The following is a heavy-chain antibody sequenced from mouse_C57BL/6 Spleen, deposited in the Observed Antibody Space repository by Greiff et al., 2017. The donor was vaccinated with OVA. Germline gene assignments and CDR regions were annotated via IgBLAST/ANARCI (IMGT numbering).Heavy chain of an antibody. Sequence: VQLQESGPELVKPGASVKISCKASGYAFSSSWMNWVKQRPGKGLEWIGRIYPGDGDTNYNGKFKGKATLTADKSSSTAYMQLSSLTSEDSAVYFCAILLMGGYWGQGTTLTVSS. CDR1: GYAFSSSW. CDR3: AILLMGGY. D-gene: IGHD2-10*01. V-gene: IGHV1-82*01. CDR2: IYPGDGDT. J-gene: IGHJ2*01.